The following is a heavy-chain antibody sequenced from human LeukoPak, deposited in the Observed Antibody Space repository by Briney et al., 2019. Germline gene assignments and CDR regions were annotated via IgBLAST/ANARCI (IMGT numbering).Heavy chain of an antibody. J-gene: IGHJ3*02. CDR3: AISVVNDAFDI. CDR2: ISSSSSPI. Sequence: GGSLRLSCAASGLTFSSYSMNWVRKAPGKGLEWVSYISSSSSPIHYADSVKGRFTISRDNAKNSLYLQINSLRDEDTAVYYCAISVVNDAFDIWGQGTMVTVSS. V-gene: IGHV3-48*02. CDR1: GLTFSSYS. D-gene: IGHD2-2*01.